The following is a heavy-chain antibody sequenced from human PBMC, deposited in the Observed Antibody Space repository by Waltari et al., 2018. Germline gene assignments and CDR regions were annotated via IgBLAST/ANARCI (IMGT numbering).Heavy chain of an antibody. Sequence: QVQLQQWGAGLLKPSETLSLTCAVYGGSFRGYYWSWLRQPPGKGLEWIGEINHSGSTNYNPSLKSRVTISVDTSKNQFSLKLSSVTAADTAMYYCARGPSSIAAAGCFDYWGQGTLVTVSS. CDR3: ARGPSSIAAAGCFDY. J-gene: IGHJ4*02. CDR1: GGSFRGYY. D-gene: IGHD6-13*01. V-gene: IGHV4-34*01. CDR2: INHSGST.